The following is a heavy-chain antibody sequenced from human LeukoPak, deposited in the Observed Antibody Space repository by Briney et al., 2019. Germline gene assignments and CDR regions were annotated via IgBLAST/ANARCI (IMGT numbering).Heavy chain of an antibody. CDR3: ARGSRYYDILTGYFDY. V-gene: IGHV1-2*02. J-gene: IGHJ4*02. Sequence: GASVKVSCKASGGTFSSYAISWVRQAPGQGLEWMGWINPNSGGTNYAQKFQGRVTMTRDTSISTAYMELSRLRSDDTAVYYCARGSRYYDILTGYFDYWGQGTLVTVSS. CDR2: INPNSGGT. D-gene: IGHD3-9*01. CDR1: GGTFSSYA.